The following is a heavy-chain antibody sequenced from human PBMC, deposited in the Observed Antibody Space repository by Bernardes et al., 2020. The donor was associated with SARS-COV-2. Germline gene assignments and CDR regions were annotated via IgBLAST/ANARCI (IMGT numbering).Heavy chain of an antibody. V-gene: IGHV1-18*01. CDR3: ARVGSLITMVRERNWFDP. CDR1: GYTFTSYG. J-gene: IGHJ5*02. D-gene: IGHD3-10*01. Sequence: ASVKVSCKASGYTFTSYGISWVRQAPGQGLEWMGWISAYNGTTNYAQKLQGRVTMTTDTSTSTAYMELRSLRSDDTAVYYCARVGSLITMVRERNWFDPWGQGTLVTVSS. CDR2: ISAYNGTT.